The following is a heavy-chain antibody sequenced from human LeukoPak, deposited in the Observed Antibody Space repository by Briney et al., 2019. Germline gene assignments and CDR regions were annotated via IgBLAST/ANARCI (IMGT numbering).Heavy chain of an antibody. D-gene: IGHD3-3*01. J-gene: IGHJ6*02. CDR2: MNPNSGNT. CDR3: ARNYDFWSGYGYGMDV. CDR1: GYTFTSYD. V-gene: IGHV1-8*01. Sequence: AASVKVSCKASGYTFTSYDINWVRQATEQGLEWMGWMNPNSGNTGYAQKFQGRVTMTRNTSISTAYMELSSLRSEDTAVYYCARNYDFWSGYGYGMDVWGQGTTVTVSS.